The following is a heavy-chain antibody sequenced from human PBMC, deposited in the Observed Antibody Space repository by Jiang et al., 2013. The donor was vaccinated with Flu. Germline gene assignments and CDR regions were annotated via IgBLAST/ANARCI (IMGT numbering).Heavy chain of an antibody. Sequence: SISSSNWWSWVRPAPTEGAWSGLGKVYHSGSTNYNPSLKSRVTISVDKSKNQFPLKLSSVTAADTAVYYCARDRGYCSSTSCYNWFDPWGQGTLVTVSS. D-gene: IGHD2-2*01. J-gene: IGHJ5*02. CDR1: SISSSNW. V-gene: IGHV4-4*02. CDR3: ARDRGYCSSTSCYNWFDP. CDR2: VYHSGST.